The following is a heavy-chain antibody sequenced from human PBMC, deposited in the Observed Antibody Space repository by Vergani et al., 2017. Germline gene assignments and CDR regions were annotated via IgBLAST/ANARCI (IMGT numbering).Heavy chain of an antibody. J-gene: IGHJ1*01. D-gene: IGHD1-1*01. V-gene: IGHV3-30*03. Sequence: VQLVESGGDLAQPGGSLTLSCVAYGLVFSDYTMSWVRQAPGKGLEWVAGISYDGTQKYYADSVKGRFTISRDNSKSTLYLQMNSLRTEDTAVYYCATKSXGTPGCQIGYFREWVQGTLVTVSS. CDR1: GLVFSDYT. CDR2: ISYDGTQK. CDR3: ATKSXGTPGCQIGYFRE.